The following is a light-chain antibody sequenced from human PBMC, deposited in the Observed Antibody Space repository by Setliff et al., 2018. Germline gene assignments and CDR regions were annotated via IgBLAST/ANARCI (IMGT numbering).Light chain of an antibody. CDR2: EVT. Sequence: QSALAQPASVSGSPGQSITISCTGTSSDVGGYNYVSRYQQHPGKAPKLMIYEVTYRPSGVSNRFSASKSGNTASLTISGLQAEDEADYYCSSYTSSSPLYVFGTGTKGTVL. J-gene: IGLJ1*01. V-gene: IGLV2-14*01. CDR1: SSDVGGYNY. CDR3: SSYTSSSPLYV.